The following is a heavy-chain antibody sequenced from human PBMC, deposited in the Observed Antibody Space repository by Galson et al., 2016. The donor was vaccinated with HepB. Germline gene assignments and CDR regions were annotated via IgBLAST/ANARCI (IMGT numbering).Heavy chain of an antibody. V-gene: IGHV3-48*01. CDR1: GSTFNSYS. CDR3: ARGGSGSHPNQHYCYYYALDV. J-gene: IGHJ6*04. Sequence: SLRLSCAASGSTFNSYSMNWVRRAPGKGLEWVSYISSSSSAIYYADSVKGRFTISRDNAKNSLYLQMNSLRAEDTAVYYCARGGSGSHPNQHYCYYYALDVWGIGATVTVSS. CDR2: ISSSSSAI. D-gene: IGHD3-10*01.